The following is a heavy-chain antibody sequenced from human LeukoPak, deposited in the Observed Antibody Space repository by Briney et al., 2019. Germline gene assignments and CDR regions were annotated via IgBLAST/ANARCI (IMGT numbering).Heavy chain of an antibody. J-gene: IGHJ6*02. CDR2: INQDGGEK. CDR3: ARDQDPRSYYYGMDV. CDR1: EFNFNTYW. Sequence: PGGSLRLSCAASEFNFNTYWMSWVHQAPGKGLEWVANINQDGGEKYYVDSVKGRFTISRNNVKNSLYLQMNSLRGEDTAVYYCARDQDPRSYYYGMDVWGQGTTVTVSS. V-gene: IGHV3-7*01.